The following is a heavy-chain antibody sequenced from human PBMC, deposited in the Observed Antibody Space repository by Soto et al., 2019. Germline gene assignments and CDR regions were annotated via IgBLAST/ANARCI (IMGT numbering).Heavy chain of an antibody. J-gene: IGHJ3*02. D-gene: IGHD1-26*01. CDR3: ASPSNNRYSGSRRGRKDAFDI. CDR1: GGSFSGYY. Sequence: SETLSLTCAVYGGSFSGYYWSWIRQPPGKGLEWIGEINHSGSTNYNPSLKSRVTISVDTSKNQFSLKLSSVTAADTAVYYCASPSNNRYSGSRRGRKDAFDIWGQGTMVTVSS. CDR2: INHSGST. V-gene: IGHV4-34*01.